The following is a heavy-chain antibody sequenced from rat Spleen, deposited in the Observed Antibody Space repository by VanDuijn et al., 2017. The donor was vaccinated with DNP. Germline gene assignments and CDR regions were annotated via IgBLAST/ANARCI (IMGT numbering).Heavy chain of an antibody. CDR2: ISYDGSST. J-gene: IGHJ2*01. CDR1: GFTFSDYN. V-gene: IGHV5-7*01. CDR3: ARPDY. Sequence: EVQLVESGGGLVQPGRSLKLSCAASGFTFSDYNMAWVRQAPKKGLEWVATISYDGSSTYYRDSVKGRFTVSRNNAKNTLYLQMDSLRSEDTATYYCARPDYWGQGVMVTVSS.